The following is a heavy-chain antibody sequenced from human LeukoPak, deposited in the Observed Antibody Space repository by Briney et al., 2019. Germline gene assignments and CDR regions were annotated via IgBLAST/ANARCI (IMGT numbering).Heavy chain of an antibody. CDR3: ARRLEGGPVIFDY. V-gene: IGHV4-39*01. CDR1: GGSISSSSYY. D-gene: IGHD2/OR15-2a*01. CDR2: IYYSGST. J-gene: IGHJ4*02. Sequence: KSSETLSLTCTVSGGSISSSSYYWGWIRQPPGKGLEWIGSIYYSGSTYYNPSLKSRVTISVDTSKNQFSLKLSSVTAADTAVYYCARRLEGGPVIFDYWGQGTLVTVSP.